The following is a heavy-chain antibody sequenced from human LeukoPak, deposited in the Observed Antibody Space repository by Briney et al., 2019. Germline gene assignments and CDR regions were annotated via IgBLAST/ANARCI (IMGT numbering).Heavy chain of an antibody. CDR3: ARHVDYYDSSGYNWYAFDI. Sequence: PSETLSLTCTVSGGSISSYYWSWIRQPPGKGLEWIGYIYNSGGTNYNPSLKSRVTISVDTSKNQFSLKLSSVTAADTAVYYCARHVDYYDSSGYNWYAFDIWGQGTMVTVSS. D-gene: IGHD3-22*01. J-gene: IGHJ3*02. CDR2: IYNSGGT. CDR1: GGSISSYY. V-gene: IGHV4-59*08.